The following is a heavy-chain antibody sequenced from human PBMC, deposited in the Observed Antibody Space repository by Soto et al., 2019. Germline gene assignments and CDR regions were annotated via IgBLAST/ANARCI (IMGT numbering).Heavy chain of an antibody. CDR1: GGSFSGYY. CDR2: INHSGST. J-gene: IGHJ4*02. Sequence: PSETLSLTCAVYGGSFSGYYWSWIRQPPGKGLEWIGEINHSGSTNYNPSLKSRVTISVDTSKNQFSLKLSSVTAADTAVYYCARGKLLEWLSKTGEFDYWGQGTLVTVSS. CDR3: ARGKLLEWLSKTGEFDY. D-gene: IGHD3-3*01. V-gene: IGHV4-34*01.